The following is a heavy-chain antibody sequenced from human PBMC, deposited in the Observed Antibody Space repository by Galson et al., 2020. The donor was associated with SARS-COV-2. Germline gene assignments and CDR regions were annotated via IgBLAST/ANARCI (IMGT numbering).Heavy chain of an antibody. CDR2: IATADDT. V-gene: IGHV3-13*01. CDR1: GFKFSNYD. Sequence: GGSLRLSCAASGFKFSNYDIHCVRQAPGNGLEWVSAIATADDTYYPDSVKGRFTISRENAKNPVYLQMDSRRDGDTAVYYCARVAAFGELGDAFVIWCQGTMGPVSS. D-gene: IGHD3-10*01. J-gene: IGHJ3*02. CDR3: ARVAAFGELGDAFVI.